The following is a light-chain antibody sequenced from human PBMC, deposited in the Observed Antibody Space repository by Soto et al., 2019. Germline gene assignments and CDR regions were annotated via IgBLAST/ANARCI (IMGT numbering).Light chain of an antibody. J-gene: IGKJ5*01. V-gene: IGKV3-20*01. CDR1: QSISSSF. CDR3: QQYDNSPIT. Sequence: EIALTQSPGILSLSPGERAPLSCGASQSISSSFLAWYQQKPGQAPRLLIYGASSRATGIPDRFSGTGSETEFTLTISRLDPEDFAVYYCQQYDNSPITFGQGTRLEIK. CDR2: GAS.